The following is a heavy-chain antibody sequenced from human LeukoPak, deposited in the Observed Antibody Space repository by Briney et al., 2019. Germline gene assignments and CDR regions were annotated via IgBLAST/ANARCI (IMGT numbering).Heavy chain of an antibody. Sequence: GGSLRLSCAASGFTFSGSAIHWVRQASGKGLEWVGRIRSKANSYATAYAASVKGRFTISRDDSKNTAYLQMNSLKTEDTAVYYCTSGPYCGGDCYLSASYGMDVWGQGTTVTVSS. CDR1: GFTFSGSA. CDR2: IRSKANSYAT. CDR3: TSGPYCGGDCYLSASYGMDV. V-gene: IGHV3-73*01. J-gene: IGHJ6*02. D-gene: IGHD2-21*02.